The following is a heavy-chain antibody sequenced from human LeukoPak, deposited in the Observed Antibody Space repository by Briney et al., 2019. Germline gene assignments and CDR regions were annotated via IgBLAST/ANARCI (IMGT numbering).Heavy chain of an antibody. CDR1: GFTVSSNY. CDR2: IYSGGST. Sequence: PGRSLRLSCAASGFTVSSNYMSWVRQAPGKGLEWVSVIYSGGSTYYADSVKGRFTISRDNSKNTLYLQMNSLRAEDTAVYYCARSTIPGAFDIWGQGTMVTVSS. V-gene: IGHV3-53*01. J-gene: IGHJ3*02. D-gene: IGHD3-9*01. CDR3: ARSTIPGAFDI.